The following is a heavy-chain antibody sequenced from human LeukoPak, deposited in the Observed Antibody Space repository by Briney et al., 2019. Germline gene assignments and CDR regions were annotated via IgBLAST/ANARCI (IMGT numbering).Heavy chain of an antibody. V-gene: IGHV4-39*01. Sequence: SETLSLTCTVSGGSISSSTYYWGWIRQPPGRGLEWIGTIYYRGSTYYNPSLKSRVTISVDTSNNQFSLRLSTVTAADTAVYYCAILGTGSSWGQGALVTVSS. CDR3: AILGTGSS. D-gene: IGHD3-10*01. CDR2: IYYRGST. J-gene: IGHJ5*02. CDR1: GGSISSSTYY.